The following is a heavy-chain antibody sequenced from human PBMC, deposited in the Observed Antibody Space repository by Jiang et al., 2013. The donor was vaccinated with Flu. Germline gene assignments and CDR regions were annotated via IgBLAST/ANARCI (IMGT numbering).Heavy chain of an antibody. CDR3: ARPMGEMATTSYAFDI. CDR2: ISYDGSNK. Sequence: RLSCAASGFTFSSYAMHWVRQAPGKGLEWVAVISYDGSNKYYADSVKGRFTISRDNSKNTLYLQMNSLRAEDTAVYYCARPMGEMATTSYAFDIWGQGTMVTVSS. CDR1: GFTFSSYA. J-gene: IGHJ3*02. D-gene: IGHD5-24*01. V-gene: IGHV3-30-3*01.